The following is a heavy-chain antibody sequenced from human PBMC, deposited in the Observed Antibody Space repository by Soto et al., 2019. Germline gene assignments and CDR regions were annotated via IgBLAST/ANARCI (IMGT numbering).Heavy chain of an antibody. J-gene: IGHJ5*02. D-gene: IGHD6-19*01. CDR2: IIPIFGTA. Sequence: QVQLVQSGAEVKKPGSSVKVSCKASGGTFSSYAISWVRQAPGQGLEWMGGIIPIFGTANYAQKFQGRVTITADESTSTAYMELSSLRSEDTAVYYCARVGIAVAGTPAPHFDPRGQGTLVTVSS. CDR1: GGTFSSYA. V-gene: IGHV1-69*01. CDR3: ARVGIAVAGTPAPHFDP.